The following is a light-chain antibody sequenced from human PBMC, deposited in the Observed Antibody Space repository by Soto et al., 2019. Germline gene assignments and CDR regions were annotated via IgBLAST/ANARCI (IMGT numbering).Light chain of an antibody. Sequence: EIVLTQSPATLSLSPGERATLSCRASQSVYSYLACYQQKPGQAPRILIYDASNRATGIPARFRGSGYGTDYTRTISSLEPEDFEVYYCQQGSNWPITFGQGTRLESK. CDR1: QSVYSY. J-gene: IGKJ5*01. V-gene: IGKV3-11*01. CDR2: DAS. CDR3: QQGSNWPIT.